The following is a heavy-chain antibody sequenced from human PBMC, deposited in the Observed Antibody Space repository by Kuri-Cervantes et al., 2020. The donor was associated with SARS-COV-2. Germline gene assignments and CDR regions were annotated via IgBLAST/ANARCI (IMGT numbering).Heavy chain of an antibody. V-gene: IGHV3-11*04. CDR1: GFTFDDYG. Sequence: GESLKISCAASGFTFDDYGMSWVRQAPGKGLEWLSYISSSGSTTYHADSVKGRFTISRDNAESSVYLQMTRLRAEDTAVYYCARHTQGDNWGQGTRVTVSS. CDR2: ISSSGSTT. J-gene: IGHJ4*02. CDR3: ARHTQGDN.